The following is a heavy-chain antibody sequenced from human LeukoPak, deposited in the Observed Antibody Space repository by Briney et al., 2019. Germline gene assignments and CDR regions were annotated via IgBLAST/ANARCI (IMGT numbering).Heavy chain of an antibody. CDR3: ARDLRVSSGWQFDC. CDR1: GDSVSSKSAT. V-gene: IGHV6-1*01. CDR2: TFYRSNWYN. Sequence: SQTLSLTCAISGDSVSSKSATWNWIRQSPSRGLEWLGRTFYRSNWYNDSAVSVKSRISISPDTSKNQFSLQLNSVTPDDTAVYYCARDLRVSSGWQFDCWGQGTLVTVSS. J-gene: IGHJ4*02. D-gene: IGHD6-19*01.